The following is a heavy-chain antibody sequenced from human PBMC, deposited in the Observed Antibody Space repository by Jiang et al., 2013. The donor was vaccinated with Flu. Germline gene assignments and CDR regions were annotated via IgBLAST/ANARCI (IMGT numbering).Heavy chain of an antibody. CDR2: IHPGDTNI. D-gene: IGHD1-1*01. Sequence: GAEVKKPGESLKISCEVSGYSFSNHWIGWVRQVPGKGLEWIGIIHPGDTNIRYSPAFQGHVSISADNSISTAYLQWSSLKASDTAFYFCARNGSGYFDFWGQGILVTVSS. J-gene: IGHJ4*02. V-gene: IGHV5-51*03. CDR1: GYSFSNHW. CDR3: ARNGSGYFDF.